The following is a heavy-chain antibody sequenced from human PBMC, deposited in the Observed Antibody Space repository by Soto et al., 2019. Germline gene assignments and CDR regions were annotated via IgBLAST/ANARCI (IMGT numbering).Heavy chain of an antibody. CDR1: GYTFTGYY. CDR2: IDPDSGDT. V-gene: IGHV1-2*02. J-gene: IGHJ4*02. Sequence: ASVKVSCKASGYTFTGYYLHWVRQAPGQGPEWVGKIDPDSGDTDQSQKFQGRVTLTRDTAIDTAYMELTRLTLDDTAIYYCARGPLEWGQGT. CDR3: ARGPLE.